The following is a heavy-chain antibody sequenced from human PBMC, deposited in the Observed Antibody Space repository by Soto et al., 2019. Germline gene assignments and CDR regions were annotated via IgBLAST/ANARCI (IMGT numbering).Heavy chain of an antibody. D-gene: IGHD5-18*01. Sequence: SETLSLTCTVSGGSISSGDYYWSWIRQPPGKGLEWIGYIYYSGSTYYNPSLKSRVTISVDTSKNQFSLKLSSVTAADMAVYYCACIFSGGYGYGFYYYGMDVWGQGTTVTVSS. CDR3: ACIFSGGYGYGFYYYGMDV. J-gene: IGHJ6*02. V-gene: IGHV4-30-4*01. CDR2: IYYSGST. CDR1: GGSISSGDYY.